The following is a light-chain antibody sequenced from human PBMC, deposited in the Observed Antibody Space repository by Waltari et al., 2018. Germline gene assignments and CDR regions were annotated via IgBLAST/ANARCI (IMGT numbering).Light chain of an antibody. CDR1: SCDVGWYNL. CDR2: EVS. V-gene: IGLV2-23*02. Sequence: QSALTQPASVSGSPGQSITISCTATSCDVGWYNLVSWYPQHPGKAPKLMIYEVSKRPSGVSNRFSGSKSGNTASLTISGLQAEDEADYYCCSYAGSSTYVFGTGTKVTVL. CDR3: CSYAGSSTYV. J-gene: IGLJ1*01.